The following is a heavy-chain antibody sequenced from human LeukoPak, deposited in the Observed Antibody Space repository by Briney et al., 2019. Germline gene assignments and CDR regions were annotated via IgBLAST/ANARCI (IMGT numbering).Heavy chain of an antibody. Sequence: GESLRLSCAASGFTFSSYAISWVRQAPGKGLEWVSGISTSGGSSSYADSVKGRFTISRDNPRNTLYMQMNSLRAEDTALYYCAIMHPYYDGSGYWVQWGQGTLVTVSS. CDR3: AIMHPYYDGSGYWVQ. V-gene: IGHV3-23*01. D-gene: IGHD3-22*01. CDR1: GFTFSSYA. J-gene: IGHJ4*02. CDR2: ISTSGGSS.